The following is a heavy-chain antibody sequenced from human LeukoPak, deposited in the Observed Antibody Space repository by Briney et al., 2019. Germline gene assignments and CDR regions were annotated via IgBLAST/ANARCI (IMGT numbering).Heavy chain of an antibody. CDR3: TRDRRDGYNYVDL. CDR1: GGSISSGSYY. D-gene: IGHD5-24*01. Sequence: SETLSLTCTVSGGSISSGSYYWSWIRHPAGKGLEWIGRIYTSGSTNYNPSLKSRVTISVDTSKNQFTLKLHSLTASDTAMYFCTRDRRDGYNYVDLWGQGTLVSVSS. CDR2: IYTSGST. V-gene: IGHV4-61*02. J-gene: IGHJ5*02.